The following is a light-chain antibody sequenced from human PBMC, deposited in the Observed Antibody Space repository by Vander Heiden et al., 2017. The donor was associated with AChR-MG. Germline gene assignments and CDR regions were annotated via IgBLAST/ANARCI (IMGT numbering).Light chain of an antibody. J-gene: IGKJ4*01. CDR3: QQRSNGPPMFT. CDR2: DAS. CDR1: QSVSSD. V-gene: IGKV3-11*01. Sequence: EIVLTQSPATLSLSPGERATLSCRASQSVSSDLAWYQQKPGQAPRLLIYDASKRATGLPARFSGSGSGTDFTLSISSLEPEDFAVYYCQQRSNGPPMFTFGGGTKVEIK.